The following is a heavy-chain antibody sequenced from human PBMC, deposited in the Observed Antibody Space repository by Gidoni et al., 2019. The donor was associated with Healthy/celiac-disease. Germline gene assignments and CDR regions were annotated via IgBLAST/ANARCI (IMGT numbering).Heavy chain of an antibody. CDR1: GFTFSSYG. D-gene: IGHD2-15*01. V-gene: IGHV3-30*18. Sequence: QVQLVESGGGVVQPGRSLRLSCAASGFTFSSYGMHWVRQAPGKGLEWVAVISYDGSNKYYADSVKGRFTISRDNSKNTLYLQMNSLRAEDTAVYYCAKDRYCSGGSCPPFYYYYGMDVWGQGTTVTVSS. CDR3: AKDRYCSGGSCPPFYYYYGMDV. J-gene: IGHJ6*02. CDR2: ISYDGSNK.